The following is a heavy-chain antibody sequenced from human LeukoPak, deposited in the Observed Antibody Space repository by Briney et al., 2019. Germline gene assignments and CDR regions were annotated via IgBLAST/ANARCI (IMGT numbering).Heavy chain of an antibody. V-gene: IGHV4-4*07. CDR1: AGSISIYY. D-gene: IGHD4-23*01. CDR2: ISSRGST. CDR3: AREVADYGGYYYYHYMDV. J-gene: IGHJ6*03. Sequence: PSETLSLTCTVSAGSISIYYWSWIRQPAGKGLEWIGRISSRGSTNYNPSLKSRVTMSIDTSKNQFSLKLSSVTAADTAMYYCAREVADYGGYYYYHYMDVWGKGTTVTISS.